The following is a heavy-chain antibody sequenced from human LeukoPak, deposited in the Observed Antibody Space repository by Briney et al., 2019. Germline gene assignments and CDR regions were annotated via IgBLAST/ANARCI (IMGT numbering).Heavy chain of an antibody. CDR3: ANGVNSYYFDY. CDR2: VFDTGST. D-gene: IGHD4-23*01. J-gene: IGHJ4*02. V-gene: IGHV4-59*11. Sequence: SETLSLTCTVSGGSITSRFWTWIRQPPGKGLEWIGYVFDTGSTNYDPSLKSRVTISKDTSKSQFSLRLSSVSAADTAIYYCANGVNSYYFDYWGQGTLVTVSS. CDR1: GGSITSRF.